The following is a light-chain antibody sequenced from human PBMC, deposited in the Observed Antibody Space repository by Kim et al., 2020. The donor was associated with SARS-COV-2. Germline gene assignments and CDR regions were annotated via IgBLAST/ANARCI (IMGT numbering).Light chain of an antibody. J-gene: IGLJ1*01. CDR1: KLGDKY. CDR2: QDS. CDR3: QAWDSSTAV. V-gene: IGLV3-1*01. Sequence: VSPGQTASIPCSGDKLGDKYACWYQQKPGQSPVLGIYQDSKRPSGIPERFSGSNSGNTATLTISGTQAMDEADYYCQAWDSSTAVFGTGTKVTVL.